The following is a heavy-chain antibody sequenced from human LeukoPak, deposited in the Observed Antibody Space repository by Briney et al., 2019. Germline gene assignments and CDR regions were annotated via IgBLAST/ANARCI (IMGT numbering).Heavy chain of an antibody. CDR3: ARQSRATGTLDF. V-gene: IGHV4-59*08. Sequence: SETLSLTCTVSGGSISSYYWSWIRQPPGKGLEWIGYIYYSGSTNYNPSLKSRVTISLDTSKNQFSLMLSSVTAADTAVCYCARQSRATGTLDFWGQGTLVTVSS. D-gene: IGHD6-13*01. CDR1: GGSISSYY. J-gene: IGHJ4*02. CDR2: IYYSGST.